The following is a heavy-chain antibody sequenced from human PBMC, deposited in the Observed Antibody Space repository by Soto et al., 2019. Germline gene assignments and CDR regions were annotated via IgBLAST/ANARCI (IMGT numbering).Heavy chain of an antibody. CDR3: AAHPTYYYYGMDV. V-gene: IGHV4-59*01. CDR2: IYYSGST. J-gene: IGHJ6*02. Sequence: SETLSLTCTVSGGSISRYYWSWIRQPPGKGLEWIGYIYYSGSTNYNPSLKSRVTISVDTSKNQFSLKLSSVTAADTAVYYCAAHPTYYYYGMDVWGQGTTVTVSS. CDR1: GGSISRYY.